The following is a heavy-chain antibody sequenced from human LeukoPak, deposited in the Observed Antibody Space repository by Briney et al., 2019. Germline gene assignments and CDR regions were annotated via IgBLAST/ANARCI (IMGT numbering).Heavy chain of an antibody. J-gene: IGHJ6*03. CDR2: IYYSGST. D-gene: IGHD3-3*01. V-gene: IGHV4-59*11. CDR3: ARARSGITIFGVVIPYYMDV. Sequence: SETLSLTCTVSGGSISSHYWSWIRQPPGKGLEWIGYIYYSGSTNYNPSLKSRVTISVDTSKNQFSLKLSSVTAADTAVYYCARARSGITIFGVVIPYYMDVWGKGTTVTVSS. CDR1: GGSISSHY.